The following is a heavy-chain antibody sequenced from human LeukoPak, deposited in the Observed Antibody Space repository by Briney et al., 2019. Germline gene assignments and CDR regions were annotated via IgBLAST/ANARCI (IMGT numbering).Heavy chain of an antibody. CDR1: GGTFSSYA. Sequence: SVKVSCKASGGTFSSYAISWVRQAPGQGLEWVGRIIPILGIANYAQKFQGRVTITADKSTSTAYMELSSLRSEDTAVYYCARVQLDGGMGWYFDYWGQGTLVTVSS. D-gene: IGHD6-13*01. CDR2: IIPILGIA. V-gene: IGHV1-69*04. CDR3: ARVQLDGGMGWYFDY. J-gene: IGHJ4*02.